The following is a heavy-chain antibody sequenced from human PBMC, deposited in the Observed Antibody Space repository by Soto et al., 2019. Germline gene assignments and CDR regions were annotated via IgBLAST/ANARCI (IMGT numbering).Heavy chain of an antibody. V-gene: IGHV1-46*01. CDR3: ARDRGSSSYGVGYYYYGMDV. Sequence: ASVKVSCKASGYTFTSYYMHWVRQAPGQGLEWMGIINPSGGSTSYAQKFQGRVTMTRDTSTSTVYMELSSLRSEETAVYYCARDRGSSSYGVGYYYYGMDVWGQGTTVTVSS. D-gene: IGHD6-13*01. CDR2: INPSGGST. CDR1: GYTFTSYY. J-gene: IGHJ6*02.